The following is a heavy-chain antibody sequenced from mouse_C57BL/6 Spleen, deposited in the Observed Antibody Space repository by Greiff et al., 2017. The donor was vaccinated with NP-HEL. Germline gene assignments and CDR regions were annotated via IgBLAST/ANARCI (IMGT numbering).Heavy chain of an antibody. V-gene: IGHV1-52*01. J-gene: IGHJ1*03. Sequence: QVQLQQPGAELVRPGSLVKLSCKASGYTFTSYWMHWVKQRPIQGLEWIGNIDPSDSETHYNQKFKDKATLTVDKSSSTAYMQLSSLTSEDSAVYYCAREEGYDGDWYFDVWGTGTTVTVSS. CDR1: GYTFTSYW. CDR3: AREEGYDGDWYFDV. CDR2: IDPSDSET. D-gene: IGHD2-2*01.